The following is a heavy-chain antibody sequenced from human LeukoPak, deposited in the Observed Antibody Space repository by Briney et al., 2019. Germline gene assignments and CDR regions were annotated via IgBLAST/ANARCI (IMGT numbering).Heavy chain of an antibody. D-gene: IGHD3-3*01. CDR2: IYYSGST. J-gene: IGHJ6*02. CDR3: AREGAGYDFWSGYYSPYYYYGMDV. CDR1: GGSISSGGYY. Sequence: SETLSLTCTVSGGSISSGGYYWSWIRQPPGKGLEWIGYIYYSGSTNYNPSLKSRVTISVDTSKNQFSLKLSSVTAADTAVYYCAREGAGYDFWSGYYSPYYYYGMDVWGQGTTVTVSS. V-gene: IGHV4-61*08.